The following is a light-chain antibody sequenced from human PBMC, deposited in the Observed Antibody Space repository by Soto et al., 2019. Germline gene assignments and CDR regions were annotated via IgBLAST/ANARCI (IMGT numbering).Light chain of an antibody. J-gene: IGKJ4*01. V-gene: IGKV3-11*01. CDR1: QSVSSY. CDR2: DAS. CDR3: QQRSNWPPF. Sequence: EIVLTQSPATLSLSPGERATLSCRASQSVSSYLAWYQQKPGQAPRLLIYDASNRATGIPARFSGSGSGTDFTLTISSLETEDFAVYYCQQRSNWPPFFGGGTKVEIK.